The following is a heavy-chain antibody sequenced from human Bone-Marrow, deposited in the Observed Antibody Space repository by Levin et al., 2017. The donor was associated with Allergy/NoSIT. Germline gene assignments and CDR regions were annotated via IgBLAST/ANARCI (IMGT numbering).Heavy chain of an antibody. V-gene: IGHV4-34*01. Sequence: KSGGSLRLSCAVYGGSFSGYYWSWIRQPPGKGLEWIGEINHSGSTNYNPSLKSRVTISVDTSKNQFSLKLSSVTAADTAVYYCARAPIVVVTAYYYYGMDVWGQGTTVTVSS. CDR1: GGSFSGYY. CDR2: INHSGST. D-gene: IGHD2-21*02. CDR3: ARAPIVVVTAYYYYGMDV. J-gene: IGHJ6*02.